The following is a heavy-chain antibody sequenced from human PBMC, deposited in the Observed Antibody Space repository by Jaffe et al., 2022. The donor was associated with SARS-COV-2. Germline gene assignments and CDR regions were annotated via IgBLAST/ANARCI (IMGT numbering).Heavy chain of an antibody. D-gene: IGHD2-2*01. J-gene: IGHJ6*02. CDR3: ATGQGYCSSTSCPNGYGMDV. CDR2: INPNSGGT. V-gene: IGHV1-2*04. CDR1: GYTFTGYY. Sequence: QVQLVQSGAEVKKPGASVKVSCKASGYTFTGYYMHWVRQAPGQGLEWMGWINPNSGGTNYAQKFQGWVTMTRDTSISTAYMELSRLRSDDTAVYYCATGQGYCSSTSCPNGYGMDVWGQGTTVTVSS.